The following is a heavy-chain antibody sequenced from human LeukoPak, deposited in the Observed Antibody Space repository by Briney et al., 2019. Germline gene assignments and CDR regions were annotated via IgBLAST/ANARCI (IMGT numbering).Heavy chain of an antibody. J-gene: IGHJ4*02. CDR1: GFTVSSNY. Sequence: AGGSLRLSCAASGFTVSSNYMSWVRQARGKGLEWVSVIYSGGSTYYADSVKGRFTISRDNSKNTLYLQMNSLRAEDTAVYYCASSGTMVRVDWAPDYWGQGTLVTVSS. D-gene: IGHD3-10*01. CDR3: ASSGTMVRVDWAPDY. V-gene: IGHV3-66*02. CDR2: IYSGGST.